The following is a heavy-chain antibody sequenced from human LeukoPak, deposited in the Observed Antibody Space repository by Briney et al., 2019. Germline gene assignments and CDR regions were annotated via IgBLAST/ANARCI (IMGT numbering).Heavy chain of an antibody. Sequence: GGTLRLSCAASGLTFSTFGMTWVRQAPGKGLEWVSAISGSAVITFYADSVKGRFTISRDNSKNTLYLQMNSLRAEDTALYYCAKSRLSGINDAFDIWGQGTMVTVSS. CDR1: GLTFSTFG. CDR3: AKSRLSGINDAFDI. CDR2: ISGSAVIT. V-gene: IGHV3-23*01. J-gene: IGHJ3*02. D-gene: IGHD3-3*01.